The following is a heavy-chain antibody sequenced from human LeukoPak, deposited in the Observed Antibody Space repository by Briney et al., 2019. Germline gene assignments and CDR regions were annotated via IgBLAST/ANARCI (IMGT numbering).Heavy chain of an antibody. CDR3: ARAKMIVGSRWGFDP. CDR2: INPNSGGT. Sequence: GASVKVSCKASGYTFTGYYMHWVRQAPGQGLEWMGWINPNSGGTNYAQKFQGRVTMTRDTSISTAYMELSRLRFDDTAVYYCARAKMIVGSRWGFDPWGQGTLVTVSS. CDR1: GYTFTGYY. J-gene: IGHJ5*02. V-gene: IGHV1-2*02. D-gene: IGHD1-26*01.